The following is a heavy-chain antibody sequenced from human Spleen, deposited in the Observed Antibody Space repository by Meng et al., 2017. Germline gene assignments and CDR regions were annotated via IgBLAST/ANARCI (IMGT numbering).Heavy chain of an antibody. CDR3: ARGRRERWLQLRRSYLIDY. V-gene: IGHV4-34*01. CDR1: GGSFSGYY. D-gene: IGHD5-24*01. J-gene: IGHJ4*02. CDR2: INHSGST. Sequence: VLLRRWGSGLLKPSETLSLTCAVYGGSFSGYYWSWIRQPPGKGLEWIGEINHSGSTNYNPSLKSRVTISVDTSKNQFSLKLSSVTAADTAVYYCARGRRERWLQLRRSYLIDYWGQGTLVTVSS.